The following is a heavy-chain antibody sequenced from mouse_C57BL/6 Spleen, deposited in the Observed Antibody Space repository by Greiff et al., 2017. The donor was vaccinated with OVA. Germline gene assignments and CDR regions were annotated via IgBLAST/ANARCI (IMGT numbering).Heavy chain of an antibody. Sequence: QVTLKVSGPGILQSSQTLSLTCSFSGFSLSTSGMGVSWIRQPSGKGLEWLAHIYWDDDKRYNPSLKRRPTISKDTSRNQACLTITNVDTAATATYYCARRASNYDAMDYWGQGTSVTVSS. V-gene: IGHV8-12*01. J-gene: IGHJ4*01. D-gene: IGHD2-5*01. CDR1: GFSLSTSGMG. CDR3: ARRASNYDAMDY. CDR2: IYWDDDK.